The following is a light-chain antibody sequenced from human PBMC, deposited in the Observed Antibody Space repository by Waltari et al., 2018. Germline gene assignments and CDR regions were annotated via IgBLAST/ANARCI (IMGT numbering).Light chain of an antibody. CDR1: TSTFGSYAL. CDR2: EGT. Sequence: QSALTQPAPVSGSPGQSITISCTGTTSTFGSYALVSWYQQHPDKAPKLMVYEGTKRPPGISTRFSGAKSGNTASLTISGLQAEDEADYYCCSYAGNTVWVFGGGTKLTVL. CDR3: CSYAGNTVWV. V-gene: IGLV2-23*01. J-gene: IGLJ3*02.